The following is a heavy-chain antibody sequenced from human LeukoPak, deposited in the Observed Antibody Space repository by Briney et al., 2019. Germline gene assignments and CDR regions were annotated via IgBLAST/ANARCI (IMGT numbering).Heavy chain of an antibody. J-gene: IGHJ5*02. CDR1: GYTFNVYY. CDR2: INPNSGGT. D-gene: IGHD6-13*01. CDR3: ARWPIAAAATWWFEP. V-gene: IGHV1-2*02. Sequence: ASVKVSCKVSGYTFNVYYMHWARQAPGQGLEWMGWINPNSGGTNYAQKFQGRVTMTRDTSISTAYMELSRLRSDDTAVYYCARWPIAAAATWWFEPWGQGTLVTVSS.